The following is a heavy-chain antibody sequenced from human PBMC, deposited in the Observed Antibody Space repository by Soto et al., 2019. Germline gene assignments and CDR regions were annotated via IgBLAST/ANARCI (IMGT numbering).Heavy chain of an antibody. V-gene: IGHV1-69*08. CDR3: AREEDYYGSGAFFDY. CDR2: IIPILGIA. D-gene: IGHD3-10*01. Sequence: QVQLVQSGAEVKKPGSSVKVSCKASGGTFSSYTISWVRQAPGQGLEWMGRIIPILGIANYAQKFQGRVTITADKSTSTAYMDLSSLRSEDTAVYYCAREEDYYGSGAFFDYWGQGTLVTVSS. CDR1: GGTFSSYT. J-gene: IGHJ4*02.